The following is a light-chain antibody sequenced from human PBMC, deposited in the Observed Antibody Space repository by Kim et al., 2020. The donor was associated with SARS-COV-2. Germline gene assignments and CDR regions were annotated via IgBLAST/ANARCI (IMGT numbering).Light chain of an antibody. J-gene: IGLJ3*02. CDR1: SANIGSNY. Sequence: GQRVTISCSGSSANIGSNYVYWYQQRPGTAPNLVIYRNNQRPSGVPDRFSGSKAGTSASLAISGPRSEDEADYYCAAWDDSLSGWVFGGGTQLTVL. CDR3: AAWDDSLSGWV. V-gene: IGLV1-47*01. CDR2: RNN.